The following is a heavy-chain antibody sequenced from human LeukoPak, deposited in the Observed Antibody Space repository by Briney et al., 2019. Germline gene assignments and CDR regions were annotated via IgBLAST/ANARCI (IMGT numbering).Heavy chain of an antibody. CDR1: GFTFSSYG. CDR2: IRYDGSNK. CDR3: AKDHYYDSSGYHFDY. Sequence: PGGSLRLSCAASGFTFSSYGMHWVRQAPGKGLEWVAFIRYDGSNKYYADSVKGRFTISRDNSKNTLYLQMNSLRAEDTAVYYCAKDHYYDSSGYHFDYWGQGTLVTVSS. D-gene: IGHD3-22*01. V-gene: IGHV3-30*02. J-gene: IGHJ4*02.